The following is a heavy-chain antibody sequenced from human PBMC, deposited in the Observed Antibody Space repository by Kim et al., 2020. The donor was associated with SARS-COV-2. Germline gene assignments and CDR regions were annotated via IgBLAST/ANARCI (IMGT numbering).Heavy chain of an antibody. CDR2: IIPIFGTA. V-gene: IGHV1-69*13. D-gene: IGHD3-10*01. Sequence: SVKVSCKASGGTFSSYAISWVRQAPGQGLEWMGGIIPIFGTANYAQKFQGRVTITADESTSTAYMELSSLRSEDTAVYYCARYGSGSYYNVNWFDPWGQGTLVTVSS. CDR3: ARYGSGSYYNVNWFDP. J-gene: IGHJ5*02. CDR1: GGTFSSYA.